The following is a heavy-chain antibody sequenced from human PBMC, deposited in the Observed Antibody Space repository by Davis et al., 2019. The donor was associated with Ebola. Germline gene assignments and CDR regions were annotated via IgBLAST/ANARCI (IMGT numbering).Heavy chain of an antibody. Sequence: GESLKISCAVSGFTFSSYWMHWVRHSPGKGLVWVARINSEGTSISYADSVKGRFTISRDNAQNLLFLEMNRLRVDDTAVYYCARDGPNYDVDYWGQGTLVTVSS. V-gene: IGHV3-74*01. CDR1: GFTFSSYW. CDR2: INSEGTSI. D-gene: IGHD3-22*01. CDR3: ARDGPNYDVDY. J-gene: IGHJ4*02.